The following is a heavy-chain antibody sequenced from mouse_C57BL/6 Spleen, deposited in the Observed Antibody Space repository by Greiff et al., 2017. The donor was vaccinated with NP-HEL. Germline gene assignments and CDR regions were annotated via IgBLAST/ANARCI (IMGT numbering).Heavy chain of an antibody. CDR3: ARGYDYDEGYAMDY. V-gene: IGHV1-72*01. Sequence: QVQLQQPGAELVKPGASVKLSCKASGYTFTSYWMHWVKPRPGRGLEWIGRIDPNSGGTKYTDKFKSKATLTVDKPSSTAYMQLSSLTSEDSAVYYCARGYDYDEGYAMDYWGQGTSVTVSS. D-gene: IGHD2-4*01. CDR1: GYTFTSYW. CDR2: IDPNSGGT. J-gene: IGHJ4*01.